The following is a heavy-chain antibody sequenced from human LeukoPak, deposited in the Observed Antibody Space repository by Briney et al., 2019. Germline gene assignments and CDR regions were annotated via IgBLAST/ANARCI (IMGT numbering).Heavy chain of an antibody. CDR1: GYSFTSYW. D-gene: IGHD5-12*01. V-gene: IGHV5-51*01. Sequence: GESLKISCKGSGYSFTSYWIGWVRQMPGKGLEWMGIIYPGDSDTRYRPSLQGQVTISADKSISTAYLQWSSLKASDTAMYYCARPPRYSGYDSPYYFDYWGQGTLVTVSS. CDR2: IYPGDSDT. J-gene: IGHJ4*02. CDR3: ARPPRYSGYDSPYYFDY.